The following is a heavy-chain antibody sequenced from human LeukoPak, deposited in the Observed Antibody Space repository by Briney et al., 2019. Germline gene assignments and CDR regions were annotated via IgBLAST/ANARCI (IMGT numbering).Heavy chain of an antibody. J-gene: IGHJ6*02. V-gene: IGHV1-69*04. D-gene: IGHD5-18*01. Sequence: GASVKVSCKASGGTFSSYAISWMRQAPGQGLEWMGRIIPIFGIANYAQKFQGRVTITADKSTSTAYMELSSLRSEDTAVYYCARRTADTAMVNYYYGMDVWGQGTTVTVSS. CDR3: ARRTADTAMVNYYYGMDV. CDR2: IIPIFGIA. CDR1: GGTFSSYA.